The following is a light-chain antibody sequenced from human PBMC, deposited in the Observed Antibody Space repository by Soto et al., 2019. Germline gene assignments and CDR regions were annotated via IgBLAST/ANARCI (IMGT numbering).Light chain of an antibody. Sequence: SVLTQSASVSGSPGQSITISCTGTSSDVGTFDLVSWYQQHPGNAPRLLIYEDTKRPSGVSSRFSGSKSGSTASLTISGLQAEDEADFYCCSYAGGGIYVFGTGTKVTVL. CDR1: SSDVGTFDL. CDR3: CSYAGGGIYV. CDR2: EDT. J-gene: IGLJ1*01. V-gene: IGLV2-23*01.